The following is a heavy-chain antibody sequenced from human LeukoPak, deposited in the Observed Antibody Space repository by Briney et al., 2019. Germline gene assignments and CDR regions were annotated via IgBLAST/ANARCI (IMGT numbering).Heavy chain of an antibody. CDR3: TRRRGGTSSRDY. Sequence: PSETLSLTCTVSGGSISSGDYSWAWIRQPPGQGLEWIGNVQYSGSTYYNPSLKSRVTISLDTSKNQFSLRLSSVTAADTSMYYCTRRRGGTSSRDYWGQGTLVTVSS. V-gene: IGHV4-39*01. CDR2: VQYSGST. J-gene: IGHJ4*02. D-gene: IGHD6-13*01. CDR1: GGSISSGDYS.